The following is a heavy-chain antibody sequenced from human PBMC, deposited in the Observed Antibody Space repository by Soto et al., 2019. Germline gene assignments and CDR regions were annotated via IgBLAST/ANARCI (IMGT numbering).Heavy chain of an antibody. J-gene: IGHJ6*02. CDR1: GYTFTCYY. D-gene: IGHD2-21*02. CDR2: INPNSGGT. Sequence: XSVKVSCKASGYTFTCYYMHWVRQAPGQGLEWMGWINPNSGGTNYAQKFQGRVTMTRDTSISTAHMELSRLRSDDTAVYYCARESAYCGGDCYSGGYYYYYYGMDVWGQGTTVTVSS. V-gene: IGHV1-2*02. CDR3: ARESAYCGGDCYSGGYYYYYYGMDV.